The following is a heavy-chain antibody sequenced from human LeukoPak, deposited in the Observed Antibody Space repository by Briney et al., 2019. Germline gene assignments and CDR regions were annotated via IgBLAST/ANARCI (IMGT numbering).Heavy chain of an antibody. Sequence: PSETLSLTCTVSGGSISSYYWSWIRQPPGKGLEWIGYIYYSGSTNYNPSLKSRVTISVDTSKNQFSLKLSSVTAADTAVYYCARYSRAPTNYYYGMDVWGQGTTVTVSS. CDR3: ARYSRAPTNYYYGMDV. CDR2: IYYSGST. V-gene: IGHV4-59*01. J-gene: IGHJ6*02. D-gene: IGHD6-13*01. CDR1: GGSISSYY.